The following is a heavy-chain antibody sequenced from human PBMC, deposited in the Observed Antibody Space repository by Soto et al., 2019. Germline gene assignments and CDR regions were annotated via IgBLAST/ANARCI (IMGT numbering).Heavy chain of an antibody. CDR2: IIVILDIA. Sequence: SVKVSCKASGGAFSSSTISWVRQAPGQGLEWMGRIIVILDIANYAQNFQGKATITADKSTSTAYMELSGLTSEDTAMYYCASGYSFGTFDYWGQGTLVTVSS. CDR3: ASGYSFGTFDY. D-gene: IGHD5-18*01. J-gene: IGHJ4*02. V-gene: IGHV1-69*02. CDR1: GGAFSSST.